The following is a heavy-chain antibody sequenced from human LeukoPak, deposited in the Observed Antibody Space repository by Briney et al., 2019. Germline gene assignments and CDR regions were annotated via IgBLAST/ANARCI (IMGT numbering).Heavy chain of an antibody. CDR1: GLTFSTYA. CDR3: AKVRGFAVVTAIDS. D-gene: IGHD2-21*02. Sequence: GGSLRLSCAASGLTFSTYAMNWVRQAPGKGLEWVSVISVRGDGTFYADSVKGRFSISRDTCKSTLSLQMNSLRAEYTAVYYCAKVRGFAVVTAIDSWGQGTLVTVSS. J-gene: IGHJ4*02. CDR2: ISVRGDGT. V-gene: IGHV3-23*01.